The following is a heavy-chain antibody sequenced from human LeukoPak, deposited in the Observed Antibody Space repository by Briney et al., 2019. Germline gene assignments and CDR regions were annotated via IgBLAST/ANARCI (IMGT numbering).Heavy chain of an antibody. D-gene: IGHD6-13*01. CDR3: ARSSSTNEAGHYYGMDV. CDR2: IYHSGTS. V-gene: IGHV4-38-2*02. J-gene: IGHJ6*02. Sequence: PSETLSLTCTVSGYSISSGFYWGWIRQPPGKGLEWIGSIYHSGTSYYNPSLKSRVTISVDTSKNQFSLKLNSVSAADTAVYYCARSSSTNEAGHYYGMDVWGQGTTVTVSS. CDR1: GYSISSGFY.